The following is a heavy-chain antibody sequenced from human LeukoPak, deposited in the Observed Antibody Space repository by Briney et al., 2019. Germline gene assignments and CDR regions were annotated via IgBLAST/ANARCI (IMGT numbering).Heavy chain of an antibody. CDR2: IYYSGST. CDR3: ARLTMFRGVIYGTDWHSDL. Sequence: SETLSLTCTVSGGSISSYYWSWIRQPPGKGLEWIGYIYYSGSTNYNPSLKSRVTISVDTSKNQFPLKLSSVTAADTAVYYCARLTMFRGVIYGTDWHSDLWGRGTLVTVSS. CDR1: GGSISSYY. D-gene: IGHD3-10*01. J-gene: IGHJ2*01. V-gene: IGHV4-59*12.